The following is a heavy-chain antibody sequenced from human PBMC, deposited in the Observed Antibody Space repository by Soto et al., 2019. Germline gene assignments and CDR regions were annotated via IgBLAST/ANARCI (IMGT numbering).Heavy chain of an antibody. D-gene: IGHD2-15*01. CDR2: INSDGSST. CDR1: GFPFSSYW. CDR3: VRTSLVVAAATREDY. V-gene: IGHV3-74*01. Sequence: EVQLVESGGGLVQPGGSLRLSCAASGFPFSSYWMHWVRQAPGKGLVWVSRINSDGSSTSYADSVKGRFTISRDNAKNTLYRQRNSLRAEDTAVYYCVRTSLVVAAATREDYWGQGTLVTVSS. J-gene: IGHJ4*02.